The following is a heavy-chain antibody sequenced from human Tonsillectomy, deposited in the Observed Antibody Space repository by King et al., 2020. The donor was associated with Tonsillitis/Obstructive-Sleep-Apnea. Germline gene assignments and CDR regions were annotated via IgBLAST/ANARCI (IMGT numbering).Heavy chain of an antibody. CDR3: AKAHYDSSGYYFDY. CDR1: GFTFSSFG. V-gene: IGHV3-30*18. CDR2: LSYEGSNK. D-gene: IGHD3-22*01. Sequence: VQLVESGGGVVQPGESLRLSCEASGFTFSSFGMHWVRQAPGKGLEWVSVLSYEGSNKYCADSVKGRFTSSRDNSKNTVYLQMNSLRAEDTAVYYCAKAHYDSSGYYFDYWGQGTLVTVSS. J-gene: IGHJ4*02.